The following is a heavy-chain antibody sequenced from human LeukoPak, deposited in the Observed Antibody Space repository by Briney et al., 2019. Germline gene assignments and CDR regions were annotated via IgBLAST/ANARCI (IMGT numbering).Heavy chain of an antibody. CDR2: FHHSGST. V-gene: IGHV4-38-2*01. Sequence: AETLSLTCAVSGYSISSGYYWGWIRQPPGKGLEWIGSFHHSGSTYYNPSLKSRVTISADTSKSQLSLKLSSVTAADTAVYYCARGGSVPGTGYWGQGTLVTVSS. D-gene: IGHD6-19*01. J-gene: IGHJ4*02. CDR1: GYSISSGYY. CDR3: ARGGSVPGTGY.